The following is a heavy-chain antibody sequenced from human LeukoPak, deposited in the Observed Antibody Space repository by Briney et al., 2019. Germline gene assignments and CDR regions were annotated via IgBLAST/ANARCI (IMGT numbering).Heavy chain of an antibody. J-gene: IGHJ4*02. V-gene: IGHV3-23*01. CDR3: ASHMTTVTSGGDY. CDR2: ISGSGGST. Sequence: GGSLRLSCAVSGFTFSSYAMSWVRQAPAEGLEWVSGISGSGGSTYYADSVKGRFTVSRDNSKKTLYLQMNSLRGEDTAVYYCASHMTTVTSGGDYWGQGTLVTVSS. D-gene: IGHD4-17*01. CDR1: GFTFSSYA.